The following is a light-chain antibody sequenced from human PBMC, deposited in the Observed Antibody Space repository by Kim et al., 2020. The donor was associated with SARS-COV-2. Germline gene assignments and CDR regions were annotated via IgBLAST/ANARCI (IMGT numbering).Light chain of an antibody. Sequence: SSELTQDPAVSVALGQTVRLTCQGDSLRKYCATWYQQRPGQAPVLVLYGKYNRPSGIPDRFSGSASGNTASLTITGAQAEDEADYYCNSRDSSGDHVVFGGGTQLTVL. J-gene: IGLJ3*02. CDR1: SLRKYC. V-gene: IGLV3-19*01. CDR3: NSRDSSGDHVV. CDR2: GKY.